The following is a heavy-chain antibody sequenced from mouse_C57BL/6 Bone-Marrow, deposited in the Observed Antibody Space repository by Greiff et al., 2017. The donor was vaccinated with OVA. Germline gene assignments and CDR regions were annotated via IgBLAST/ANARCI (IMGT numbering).Heavy chain of an antibody. CDR3: THGYFDY. CDR1: GYTFTDYE. Sequence: VKLMESGAELVRPGASVTLSCKASGYTFTDYEMHWVKQTPVHGLEWIGAIDPETGGTAYNQKFKGKAILTADKSSSTAYMELRSLTSEDSAVYYCTHGYFDYWGQGTTLTVSS. J-gene: IGHJ2*01. V-gene: IGHV1-15*01. CDR2: IDPETGGT. D-gene: IGHD1-1*02.